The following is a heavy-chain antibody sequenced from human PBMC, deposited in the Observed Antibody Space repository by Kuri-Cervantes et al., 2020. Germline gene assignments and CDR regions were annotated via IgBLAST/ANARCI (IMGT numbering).Heavy chain of an antibody. D-gene: IGHD3-10*01. CDR2: ISSSNNI. V-gene: IGHV3-69-1*01. Sequence: GESLKISCAASAFTFGDHAMHWVRQAPGKGLEWVSSISSSNNIIYADSVKGRFTISRDNAKNSLYLQMNSLRAEDTAVYYCARGPFGSGTYYRHYYYYYMDVWGKGTTVTVSS. CDR1: AFTFGDHA. CDR3: ARGPFGSGTYYRHYYYYYMDV. J-gene: IGHJ6*03.